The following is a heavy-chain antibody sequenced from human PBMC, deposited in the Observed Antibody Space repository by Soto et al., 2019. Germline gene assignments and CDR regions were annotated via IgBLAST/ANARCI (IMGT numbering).Heavy chain of an antibody. CDR1: GFTCCSYA. Sequence: GGCLRLSCAASGFTCCSYALSWVRPAPGKGLEWVSAISGSGGSTYYVDSVKGRFTISRDNSKNTLYLQMNSLRAEDTAVYYCAKDRVNSNYVYFDYWGQGTLVTVSS. D-gene: IGHD4-4*01. CDR2: ISGSGGST. CDR3: AKDRVNSNYVYFDY. V-gene: IGHV3-23*01. J-gene: IGHJ4*02.